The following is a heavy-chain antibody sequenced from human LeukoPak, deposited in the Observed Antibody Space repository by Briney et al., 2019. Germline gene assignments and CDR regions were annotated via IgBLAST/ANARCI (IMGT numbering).Heavy chain of an antibody. CDR2: IWYDGSNK. V-gene: IGHV3-33*01. J-gene: IGHJ4*02. CDR3: ARKPHDILTDYLGYFDY. CDR1: GFTFSSYG. D-gene: IGHD3-9*01. Sequence: PGGSLRLSCAASGFTFSSYGMHWVRQAPGKGLEWVAVIWYDGSNKYYADSVKGRFTISRDNSKNTLYLQMNSLRAEDTAVYYCARKPHDILTDYLGYFDYWGQGTLVTVSS.